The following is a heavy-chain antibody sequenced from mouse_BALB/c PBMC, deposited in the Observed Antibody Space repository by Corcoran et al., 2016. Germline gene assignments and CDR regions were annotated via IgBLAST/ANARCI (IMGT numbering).Heavy chain of an antibody. Sequence: QIQLVQAGPELKKPGETVKISCKASGYTFTNYGMNGVKQAPGKGLKWMGWINTYTGEPTYADDFKGRFAFSLETSASTAYLQINNLKNEDTATYFCAREPRAMDYWGQGTSVTVSS. CDR2: INTYTGEP. J-gene: IGHJ4*01. V-gene: IGHV9-3-1*01. CDR1: GYTFTNYG. CDR3: AREPRAMDY.